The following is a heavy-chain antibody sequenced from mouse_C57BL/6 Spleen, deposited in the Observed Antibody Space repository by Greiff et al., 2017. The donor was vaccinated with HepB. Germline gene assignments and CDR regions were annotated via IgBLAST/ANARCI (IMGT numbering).Heavy chain of an antibody. V-gene: IGHV5-9*01. CDR1: GFTFSSYT. J-gene: IGHJ2*01. Sequence: EVQGVESGGGLVKPGGSLKLPCAASGFTFSSYTMSWVRQTPEKRLEWVATISGGGGNTYYPDSVKGRFTISRDNAKNTLYLQMSSLRSEDTALYYCARWYFDYWGQGTTLTVSS. CDR3: ARWYFDY. CDR2: ISGGGGNT.